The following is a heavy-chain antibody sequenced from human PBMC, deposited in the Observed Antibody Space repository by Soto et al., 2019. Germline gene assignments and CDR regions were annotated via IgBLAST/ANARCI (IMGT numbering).Heavy chain of an antibody. CDR1: GGSISSSSYY. V-gene: IGHV4-39*01. D-gene: IGHD3-10*01. J-gene: IGHJ4*02. CDR2: CYYSGST. CDR3: ARQVVDGTVAGSGSFDS. Sequence: QLQLQESGPGVVKPSETLSLTCTVSGGSISSSSYYWGWIRQPPGKGLEWIGSCYYSGSTYYNPSLKSRVTISVDTSENQFSLKLSSVTAADTAVYYCARQVVDGTVAGSGSFDSWGQGTLVNISS.